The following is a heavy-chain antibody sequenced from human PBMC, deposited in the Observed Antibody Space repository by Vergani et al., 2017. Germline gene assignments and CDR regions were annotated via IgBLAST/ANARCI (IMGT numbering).Heavy chain of an antibody. Sequence: QVQLVESGGGVVQRGGSLRLSCATSGFTLSNYDMQWIRQGPGKGLEFVAFIQFDGSNQYYADSVKGRFTLSRDFSKNTLYLQRNSLRIDDTATYYCAKHFRGWGIDYWGQGTQVIVSS. CDR2: IQFDGSNQ. CDR3: AKHFRGWGIDY. V-gene: IGHV3-30*02. D-gene: IGHD3-16*01. J-gene: IGHJ4*02. CDR1: GFTLSNYD.